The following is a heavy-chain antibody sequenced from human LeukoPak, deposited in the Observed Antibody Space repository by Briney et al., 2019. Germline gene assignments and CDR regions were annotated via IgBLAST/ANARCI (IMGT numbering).Heavy chain of an antibody. CDR3: ARGAVGADY. CDR1: GFTLTSYE. CDR2: ISSTGTTI. V-gene: IGHV3-48*03. D-gene: IGHD3-16*01. Sequence: GGSLRLSCAASGFTLTSYEMNWVRQGPGQGLEWVSYISSTGTTIYYADSVKGCFTISRDSAKNSVYLQMNSLRAEDTAVYYCARGAVGADYWGQGTLVTVSS. J-gene: IGHJ4*02.